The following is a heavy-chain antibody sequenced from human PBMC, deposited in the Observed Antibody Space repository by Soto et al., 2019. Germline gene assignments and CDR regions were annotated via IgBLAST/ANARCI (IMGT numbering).Heavy chain of an antibody. CDR3: AHRRHYGSGIVS. D-gene: IGHD3-10*01. Sequence: GSGPTLVNPTQTLTLTCTFSGFSLSTTGVGVGWIRQPPGKPLEWLTVIFWNDDKRYSPSLKSRLTITKDTSRNQVVLTMTDMDPVDTATYYCAHRRHYGSGIVSWGLGTLVTVSS. CDR2: IFWNDDK. CDR1: GFSLSTTGVG. J-gene: IGHJ4*02. V-gene: IGHV2-5*01.